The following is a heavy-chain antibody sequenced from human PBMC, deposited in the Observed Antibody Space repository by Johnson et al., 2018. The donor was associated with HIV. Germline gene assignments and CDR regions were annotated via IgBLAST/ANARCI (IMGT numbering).Heavy chain of an antibody. V-gene: IGHV3-33*06. CDR1: GFTFSTYG. CDR2: IWYDGHFT. D-gene: IGHD1-26*01. CDR3: VKDGAHSGSHHDAFDV. Sequence: QVQLVESGGGVVQPGRSLRLSCAASGFTFSTYGMHWVRQAPGQGLEWVAVIWYDGHFTYYGESVKGRFTISRDNSKNTVFLEMNSLTAEDTGLYYCVKDGAHSGSHHDAFDVWGRGTVVTVSS. J-gene: IGHJ3*01.